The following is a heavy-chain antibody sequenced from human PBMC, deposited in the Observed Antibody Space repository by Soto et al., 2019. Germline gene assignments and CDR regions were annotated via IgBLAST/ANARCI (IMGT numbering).Heavy chain of an antibody. Sequence: SDTLSLTCNVSGRSISTYYCPWVRQSPEKGLEWIGYMYYNGNINYNPSLKSRVTISIDTSKKRFSLTLNSVPAADTALYYCAIGVNWLDPWGQGVLVTVSS. CDR2: MYYNGNI. D-gene: IGHD3-16*01. CDR1: GRSISTYY. J-gene: IGHJ5*02. V-gene: IGHV4-59*01. CDR3: AIGVNWLDP.